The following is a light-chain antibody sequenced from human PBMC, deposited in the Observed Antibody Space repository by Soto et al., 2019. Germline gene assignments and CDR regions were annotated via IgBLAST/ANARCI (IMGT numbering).Light chain of an antibody. CDR2: EAS. CDR3: QQHINWPLT. V-gene: IGKV3-11*01. J-gene: IGKJ4*01. Sequence: EIVLTQYQGTLSFSPGERATLSCRASQTVSSSLAWYQQKPGQAPRLLIYEASNRATGIPARFSGSGSGADFTLTISSLEPEDFALYYCQQHINWPLTFGGGTKVDIK. CDR1: QTVSSS.